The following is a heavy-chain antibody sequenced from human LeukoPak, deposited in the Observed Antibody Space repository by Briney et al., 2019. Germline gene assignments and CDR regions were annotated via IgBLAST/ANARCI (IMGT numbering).Heavy chain of an antibody. CDR3: ARARYCSSTSCYPTPYYFDY. J-gene: IGHJ4*02. CDR2: IYYSGST. V-gene: IGHV4-59*01. D-gene: IGHD2-2*01. Sequence: SETLSLTCTVSGGSISSYYWSWIRQPPGKGLECIGYIYYSGSTNYNPSLKSRVTISVDTSKNQFSLKLSSVTAADTAVYYCARARYCSSTSCYPTPYYFDYWGQGTLVTVSS. CDR1: GGSISSYY.